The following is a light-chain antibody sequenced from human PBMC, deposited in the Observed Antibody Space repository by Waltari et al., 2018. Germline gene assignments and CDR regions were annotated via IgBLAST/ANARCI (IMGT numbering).Light chain of an antibody. J-gene: IGLJ1*01. CDR3: SSYTTGSTRYV. CDR2: DVN. CDR1: GSDFGAYNF. Sequence: QSALTQPASVSGSPGQSITISCTGTGSDFGAYNFVSWYQKHPGKAPKVMIYDVNNRPSGVSSRFSGSKSGNTASLTISGLQAEDEADYYCSSYTTGSTRYVFGSGTKVTVL. V-gene: IGLV2-14*03.